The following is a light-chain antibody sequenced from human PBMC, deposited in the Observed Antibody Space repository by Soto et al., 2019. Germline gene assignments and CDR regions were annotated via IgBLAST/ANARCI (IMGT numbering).Light chain of an antibody. CDR2: EVN. V-gene: IGLV2-8*01. CDR1: SSDVGGYNY. J-gene: IGLJ2*01. Sequence: QSVLTQPPSASGSPGQSVTISCTGTSSDVGGYNYVSWYQHHPGKAPKLMIYEVNKRPSGVPDRFSGSKSGNTASLTVSGLQAEDEADYYCSSYAGINNLVFGGGTKVTVL. CDR3: SSYAGINNLV.